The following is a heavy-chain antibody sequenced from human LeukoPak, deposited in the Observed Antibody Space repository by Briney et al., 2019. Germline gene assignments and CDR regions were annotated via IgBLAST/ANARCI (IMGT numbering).Heavy chain of an antibody. J-gene: IGHJ6*02. V-gene: IGHV1-3*01. CDR1: GYTFTSYA. CDR3: ARVAGSDRMDV. CDR2: INAGNGNT. Sequence: ASVKVSCKASGYTFTSYAMHWVRQAPGQRLEWMRWINAGNGNTKYSQKFQGRVTITRDTSASTAYMELSSLRSEDTAVYYCARVAGSDRMDVWGQGTTVTVSS. D-gene: IGHD3-10*01.